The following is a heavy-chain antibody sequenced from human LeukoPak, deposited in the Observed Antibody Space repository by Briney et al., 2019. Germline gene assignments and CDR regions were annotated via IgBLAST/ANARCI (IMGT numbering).Heavy chain of an antibody. CDR3: ARGFGELPDY. D-gene: IGHD3-10*01. J-gene: IGHJ4*02. CDR2: ISYDGRNK. CDR1: GFTFSSYN. V-gene: IGHV3-30*03. Sequence: GGSLRLSCAASGFTFSSYNMHWVRRAPGKGLEWVAVISYDGRNKYYADSVKGRSTISRDNSKNTLYLQMNTLRAEDTAIYYCARGFGELPDYWGQGTLVTVSS.